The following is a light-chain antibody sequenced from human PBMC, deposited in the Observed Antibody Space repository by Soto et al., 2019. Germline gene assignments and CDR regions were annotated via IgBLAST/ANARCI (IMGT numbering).Light chain of an antibody. CDR1: SSDIGRYDY. CDR3: CSYAGNGAWV. CDR2: EVN. V-gene: IGLV2-14*01. Sequence: QSALTQPASVSGSPGQSITISCTGTSSDIGRYDYVSWYQQLPGKAPKLIIFEVNRRPSGVSDRFSGSKSGNTASLTISGLQADDEADFFCCSYAGNGAWVFGGGTKLTVL. J-gene: IGLJ3*02.